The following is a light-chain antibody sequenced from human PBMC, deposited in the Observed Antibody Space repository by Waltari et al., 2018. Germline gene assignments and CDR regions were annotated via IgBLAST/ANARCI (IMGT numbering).Light chain of an antibody. Sequence: DIQMTQSPSSLSASVGDRVTITCRASQTIDRYVNWYHQKPGKAPKLLIYAASTLQSGVPSRFSGSGSGTDFTLTIIGLQPEDFATYFCQQSYRSPWTFGQGTRVDIK. J-gene: IGKJ1*01. CDR2: AAS. CDR1: QTIDRY. V-gene: IGKV1-39*01. CDR3: QQSYRSPWT.